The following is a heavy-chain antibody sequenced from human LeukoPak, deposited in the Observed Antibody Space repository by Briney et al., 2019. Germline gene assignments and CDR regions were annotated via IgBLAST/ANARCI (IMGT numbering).Heavy chain of an antibody. V-gene: IGHV3-23*01. D-gene: IGHD1/OR15-1a*01. CDR2: ISGSGGST. CDR3: AKVPVAGTFVGDYYYYMDV. J-gene: IGHJ6*03. CDR1: GFTFSTYG. Sequence: GGSLRLSCAASGFTFSTYGMNWVRQAPGKGLEWVSGISGSGGSTYYADSVKGRFTISRDNSKNTLYLQMNSLRAEDTAVYYCAKVPVAGTFVGDYYYYMDVWGKGTTVTISS.